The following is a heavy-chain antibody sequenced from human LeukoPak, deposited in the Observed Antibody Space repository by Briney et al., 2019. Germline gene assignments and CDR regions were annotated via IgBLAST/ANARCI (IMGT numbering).Heavy chain of an antibody. D-gene: IGHD3-22*01. Sequence: QPGGSLRLSCAASVTTFSTYSMKRVRQAPGKVLAWVSYISSASSTIYYADSVKGRFTISRDNAKNSLYLQMNSLRAEDTAVYYCARGQTSRDSSGYYLDYWGQGTLVTVSS. V-gene: IGHV3-48*01. CDR1: VTTFSTYS. J-gene: IGHJ4*02. CDR3: ARGQTSRDSSGYYLDY. CDR2: ISSASSTI.